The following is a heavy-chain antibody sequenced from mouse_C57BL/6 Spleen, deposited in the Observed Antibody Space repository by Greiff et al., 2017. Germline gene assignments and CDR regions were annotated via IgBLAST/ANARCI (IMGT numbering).Heavy chain of an antibody. CDR2: IDPSDSYT. CDR3: ARSGDGSDGGFDY. Sequence: QVQLQQPGAELVMPGASVKLSCKASGYTFTSYWMHWVKQRPGQGLEWIGEIDPSDSYTNYNQKFKGKSTLTVDKSSSTAYMQLSSLTSGDSAVYYCARSGDGSDGGFDYWGQGTTLTVSS. V-gene: IGHV1-69*01. D-gene: IGHD2-2*01. CDR1: GYTFTSYW. J-gene: IGHJ2*01.